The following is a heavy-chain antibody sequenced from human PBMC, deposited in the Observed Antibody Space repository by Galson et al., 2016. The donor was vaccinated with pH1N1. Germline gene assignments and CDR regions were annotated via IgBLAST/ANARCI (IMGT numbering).Heavy chain of an antibody. D-gene: IGHD5-18*01. V-gene: IGHV1-69*02. CDR3: AGARGHAAMDPFDF. CDR2: MIPILGLS. J-gene: IGHJ4*02. CDR1: GGTFTSYT. Sequence: SVKVSCKASGGTFTSYTITWVRQAPGQGLEWMGRMIPILGLSNYAQKFQGRVTITADESRSTAYMELSSLKSEDTAVYFCAGARGHAAMDPFDFWGQGTLVTVSS.